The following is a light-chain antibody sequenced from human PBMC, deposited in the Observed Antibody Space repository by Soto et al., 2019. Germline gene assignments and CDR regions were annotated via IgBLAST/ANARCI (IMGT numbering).Light chain of an antibody. CDR3: QQYNSWWT. V-gene: IGKV1-5*01. CDR1: QSISSW. J-gene: IGKJ1*01. Sequence: GDRVTITCRASQSISSWLAWYQQKPGKAPKLLIYDASSLESGVPSRFSGSGSGTEFTLTISSLQPDDFATYYCQQYNSWWTFGQGTTGDIK. CDR2: DAS.